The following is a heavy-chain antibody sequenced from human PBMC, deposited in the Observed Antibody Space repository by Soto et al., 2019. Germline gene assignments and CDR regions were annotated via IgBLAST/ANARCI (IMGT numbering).Heavy chain of an antibody. D-gene: IGHD6-13*01. CDR2: IRAYNGNT. Sequence: QVQLVQSGAEVKKPGASVKVSCKPSGYTFTNYAFTWVRQAPGKGLEWMVWIRAYNGNTNYPQKLQGRVTMTPDTSTSTAYMELRSLRADDTAVYYCARDLAAAGPFDCWGEGTLVTVSS. CDR1: GYTFTNYA. V-gene: IGHV1-18*01. J-gene: IGHJ4*02. CDR3: ARDLAAAGPFDC.